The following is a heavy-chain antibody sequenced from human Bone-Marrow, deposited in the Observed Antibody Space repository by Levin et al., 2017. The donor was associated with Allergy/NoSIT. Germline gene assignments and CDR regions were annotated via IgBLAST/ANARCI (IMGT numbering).Heavy chain of an antibody. CDR3: ARGPDYGTRTDYFDY. D-gene: IGHD4/OR15-4a*01. CDR1: TFSFSRYW. J-gene: IGHJ4*02. V-gene: IGHV3-7*01. Sequence: SCAASTFSFSRYWMTWVRQAPGKGLEWVANIKQGGIEKYYADSVRGRFTISRDDANNSLFLQMNNLRAEDTAVYYCARGPDYGTRTDYFDYWGQGTLVTVSS. CDR2: IKQGGIEK.